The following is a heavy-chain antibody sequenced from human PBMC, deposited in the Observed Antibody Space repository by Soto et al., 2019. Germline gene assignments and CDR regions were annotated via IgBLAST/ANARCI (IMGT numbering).Heavy chain of an antibody. CDR1: GGSVSSDY. J-gene: IGHJ4*02. CDR2: THNSGNN. Sequence: QVQLQESGPGLVKPSETLSLTCTVSGGSVSSDYWSWIRQPPGKGLEWIGYTHNSGNNDYNPSLKSRVTISLDASRNEFSLSLRSVTAADTAVYYCAKGGWYEDHWGQGTLVTFSS. V-gene: IGHV4-59*08. CDR3: AKGGWYEDH. D-gene: IGHD6-19*01.